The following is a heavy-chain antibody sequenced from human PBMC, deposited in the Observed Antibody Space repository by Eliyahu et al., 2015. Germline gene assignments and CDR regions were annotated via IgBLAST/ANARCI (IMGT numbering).Heavy chain of an antibody. CDR3: ARHGRSESFSFDN. CDR2: IYYTGST. J-gene: IGHJ4*02. Sequence: QVQLQESGPGLVTPSETLXLTCTVXGXSLSSYYWSWIRQPPGRGLEWVGXIYYTGSTIYNPPLKSRVTISLDTSKNQFSLKLTSVTAADTAVYYCARHGRSESFSFDNWGQGTLITVSS. CDR1: GXSLSSYY. D-gene: IGHD6-19*01. V-gene: IGHV4-59*08.